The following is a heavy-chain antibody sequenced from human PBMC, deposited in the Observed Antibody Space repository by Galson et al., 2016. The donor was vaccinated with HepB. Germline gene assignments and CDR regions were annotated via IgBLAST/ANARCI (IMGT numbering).Heavy chain of an antibody. Sequence: SLRLSCAASGFSFSSYAMNWVRQAPGKGLEWVSGISGNGVSTYYADSVKGRFAISRDNSKNTVDVQRNSLTAEDSAIYYCAKGFGFDFHDVFDIWGHGTTVTVSS. D-gene: IGHD3-3*01. CDR3: AKGFGFDFHDVFDI. V-gene: IGHV3-23*01. CDR2: ISGNGVST. CDR1: GFSFSSYA. J-gene: IGHJ3*02.